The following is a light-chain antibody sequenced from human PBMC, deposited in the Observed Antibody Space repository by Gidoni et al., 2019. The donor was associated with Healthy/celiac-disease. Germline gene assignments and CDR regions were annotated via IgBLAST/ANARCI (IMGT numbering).Light chain of an antibody. J-gene: IGKJ4*01. CDR2: DAS. CDR3: QQRSNWLT. Sequence: EIVLTQSPATLSLSPGERATLSCRASQSVSSYLAWYQQKPGQAPRLLIDDASNRATGIPAMFSGSGPGTDFTLTISSLEPEDFAVYYCQQRSNWLTFGGGTKVEIK. V-gene: IGKV3D-11*02. CDR1: QSVSSY.